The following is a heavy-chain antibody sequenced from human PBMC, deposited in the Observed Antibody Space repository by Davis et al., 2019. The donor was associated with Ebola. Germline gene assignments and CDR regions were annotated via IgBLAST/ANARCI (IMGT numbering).Heavy chain of an antibody. CDR1: GGSISSGGYY. V-gene: IGHV4-31*03. D-gene: IGHD4-17*01. CDR3: AGGAVTNGPPDY. J-gene: IGHJ4*02. CDR2: IYYSGST. Sequence: SETLSLTCTVSGGSISSGGYYWXWIRHHQGKGLDWIGYIYYSGSTYYNPSLKSRVTISVDTSKNQFSLKLRSVTAADTAVYYCAGGAVTNGPPDYWGQGTLVTVSS.